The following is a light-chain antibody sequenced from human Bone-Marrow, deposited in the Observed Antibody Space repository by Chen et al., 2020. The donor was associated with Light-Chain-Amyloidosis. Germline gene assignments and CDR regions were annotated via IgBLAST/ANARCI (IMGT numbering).Light chain of an antibody. V-gene: IGLV3-25*03. Sequence: SYELTQPPSASVSPGQTPRITCPGDVLPTKYAYWYQQKPGQAPVLVIHRDTERPSGISELFSGSRSGTTATLTISGVQAEDEADYHCQSADSSGTYEVIFGGGTKLTVL. CDR2: RDT. J-gene: IGLJ2*01. CDR1: VLPTKY. CDR3: QSADSSGTYEVI.